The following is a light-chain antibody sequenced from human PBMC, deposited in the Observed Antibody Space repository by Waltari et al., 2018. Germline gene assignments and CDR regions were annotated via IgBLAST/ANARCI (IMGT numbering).Light chain of an antibody. J-gene: IGLJ3*02. CDR1: NSDIGTFTL. Sequence: SALTQPASVPGSPGQSITISCPGSNSDIGTFTLVSWYEQHPGKAPKLIIYEVKNRPSGVSDRFSGSKSDNTASLTISGLQHEDEATYFCSSYGASMTLLFGGGTRVTVL. CDR2: EVK. V-gene: IGLV2-14*02. CDR3: SSYGASMTLL.